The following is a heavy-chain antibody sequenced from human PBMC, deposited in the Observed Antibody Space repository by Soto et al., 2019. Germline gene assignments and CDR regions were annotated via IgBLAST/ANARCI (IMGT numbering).Heavy chain of an antibody. V-gene: IGHV3-21*01. CDR2: ISSSSSYI. Sequence: GGSLRLSCAASGFTFSSYSMNWVRQAPGKGLEWVSSISSSSSYIYYADSVKGRFTISRDNAKNSLYLQMNSLRAEDTAVYYCARGLRYYGSGSNWFDPWGQGTLVTVSS. D-gene: IGHD3-10*01. J-gene: IGHJ5*02. CDR3: ARGLRYYGSGSNWFDP. CDR1: GFTFSSYS.